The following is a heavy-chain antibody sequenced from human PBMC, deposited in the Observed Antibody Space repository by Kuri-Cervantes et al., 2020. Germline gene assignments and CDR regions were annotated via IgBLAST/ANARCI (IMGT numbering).Heavy chain of an antibody. CDR1: GFTFSSYA. J-gene: IGHJ1*01. CDR2: ISYDGSNK. D-gene: IGHD2-2*01. Sequence: GGSLRLSCAASGFTFSSYAMHWVRQAPGKGLEWVAVISYDGSNKYYADSVKGRFTISRDNSKNTLYLQMNSLRAEDTAVYYCARPTILGYCSSTSCYRSLAEYFQHWGQGTLVTVSS. CDR3: ARPTILGYCSSTSCYRSLAEYFQH. V-gene: IGHV3-30-3*01.